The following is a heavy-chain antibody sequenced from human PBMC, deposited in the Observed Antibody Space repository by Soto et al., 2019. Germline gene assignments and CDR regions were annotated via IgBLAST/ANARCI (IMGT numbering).Heavy chain of an antibody. CDR2: ISSSSSYI. Sequence: EVQLVESGGGLVKPGGSLRLSCAASGFTFSSYSMNWVRQAPGKGLEWVSSISSSSSYIYYADSVKGRFTISRDNAKNSLYLQMNSLRSEDTALYYCARVGITIFGVVKYPFDYWGQGTLVTVSS. D-gene: IGHD3-3*01. CDR1: GFTFSSYS. V-gene: IGHV3-21*01. J-gene: IGHJ4*02. CDR3: ARVGITIFGVVKYPFDY.